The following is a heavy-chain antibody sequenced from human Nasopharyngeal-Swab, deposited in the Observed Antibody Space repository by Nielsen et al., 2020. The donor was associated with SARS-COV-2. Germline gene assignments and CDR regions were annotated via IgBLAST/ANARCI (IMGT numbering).Heavy chain of an antibody. CDR2: ISSGSTRI. J-gene: IGHJ6*02. V-gene: IGHV3-21*01. D-gene: IGHD6-19*01. CDR1: GFIFSSYS. CDR3: ARDALAVADFYYYYGMDV. Sequence: GESLKISCAASGFIFSSYSMTWVRRAPGKGPEWVSSISSGSTRIYYVDSVKGRFTISRDNAKNSLYLQMNSLRAEDTAVYYCARDALAVADFYYYYGMDVWGQGTTVTVSS.